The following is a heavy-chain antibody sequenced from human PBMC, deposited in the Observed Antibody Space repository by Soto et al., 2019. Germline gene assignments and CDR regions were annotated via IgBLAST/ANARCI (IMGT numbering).Heavy chain of an antibody. CDR2: MNPNTGYA. J-gene: IGHJ6*02. D-gene: IGHD2-2*01. V-gene: IGHV1-8*01. Sequence: ASVKVSCKASGYTVTGYDIHWVRQATGQGLEWMGWMNPNTGYAANAQKFQGRVTMTRDESMSTAYMELSSLRSEDTAVYYCARTVLVPAAMTHYYYYGMDVWGQGTTVTVSS. CDR3: ARTVLVPAAMTHYYYYGMDV. CDR1: GYTVTGYD.